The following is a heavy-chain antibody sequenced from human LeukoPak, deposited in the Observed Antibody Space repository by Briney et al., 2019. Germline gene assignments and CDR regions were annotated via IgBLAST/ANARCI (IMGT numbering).Heavy chain of an antibody. CDR2: IYYSGST. J-gene: IGHJ4*02. D-gene: IGHD1-20*01. Sequence: SETLSLTCTVSGGSISSYYWSWIRQPPGKGLEWIGYIYYSGSTNYNPPLKSRVTISVDTSKNQFSLKLSSVTAADTAVYYCARGPPAYNWNPPDYWGQGTLVTVSS. V-gene: IGHV4-59*01. CDR3: ARGPPAYNWNPPDY. CDR1: GGSISSYY.